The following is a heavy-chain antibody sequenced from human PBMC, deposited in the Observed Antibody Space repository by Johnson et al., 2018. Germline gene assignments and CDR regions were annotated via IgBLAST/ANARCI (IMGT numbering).Heavy chain of an antibody. CDR2: LSHDGRNK. CDR1: GFTFSKYG. CDR3: AKHQRFDYSNYAMDV. Sequence: QVQLVESGGGVVQPGGSLRLSCVASGFTFSKYGIHWVRQAPGKRPEWVALLSHDGRNKYYGDSVRGRFTISRDNSRSTLFLQVNSLRLEDTAVYYCAKHQRFDYSNYAMDVWGQGTTVTVSS. D-gene: IGHD4-11*01. J-gene: IGHJ6*02. V-gene: IGHV3-30*18.